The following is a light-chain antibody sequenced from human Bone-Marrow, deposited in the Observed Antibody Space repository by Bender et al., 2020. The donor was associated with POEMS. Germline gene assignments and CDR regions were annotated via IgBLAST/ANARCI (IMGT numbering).Light chain of an antibody. J-gene: IGLJ3*02. CDR2: KDR. CDR3: QSADSTGTVWV. Sequence: YELTQSPSVSVSPGQTARITCSADVLPKQYAYWYRQKPGQAPVLLIFKDRERPSGIPERFSGSSSGTTATLTITGVQTEDEADYYCQSADSTGTVWVFGGGTKLTVL. V-gene: IGLV3-25*03. CDR1: VLPKQY.